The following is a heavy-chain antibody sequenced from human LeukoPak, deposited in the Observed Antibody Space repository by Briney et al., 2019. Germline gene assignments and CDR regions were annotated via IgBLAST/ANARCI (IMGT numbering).Heavy chain of an antibody. V-gene: IGHV4-61*02. CDR3: ARGRLGDSFDY. CDR1: GGSITSGSYY. CDR2: IYTSGST. Sequence: PSQTLSLTCIVSGGSITSGSYYWNWIRQPAGKGLEWIGRIYTSGSTNYNPSLKSRVTISVDTSKNQFYLNLSSVTAADTAVYYCARGRLGDSFDYWGQGILVTVSS. J-gene: IGHJ4*02. D-gene: IGHD3-16*01.